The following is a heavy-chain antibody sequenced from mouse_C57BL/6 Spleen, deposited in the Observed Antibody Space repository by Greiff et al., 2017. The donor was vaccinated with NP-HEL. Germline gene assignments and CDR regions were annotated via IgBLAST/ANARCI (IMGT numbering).Heavy chain of an antibody. Sequence: EVKLVESGGGLVKPGGSLKLSCAASGFTFSSYAMSWVRQTPEKRLEWVATISDGGSYTYYPDNVKGRFTISRDNAKNNLYLQMSHLKSEDTAMYYCARVGTGGTTCFDYWGQGTTLTVSS. CDR2: ISDGGSYT. CDR1: GFTFSSYA. CDR3: ARVGTGGTTCFDY. D-gene: IGHD2-1*01. J-gene: IGHJ2*01. V-gene: IGHV5-4*03.